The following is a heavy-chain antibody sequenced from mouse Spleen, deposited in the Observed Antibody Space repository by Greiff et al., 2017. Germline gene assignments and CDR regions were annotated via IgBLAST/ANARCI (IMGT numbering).Heavy chain of an antibody. CDR2: ISSGSSTI. CDR3: ARPGELDAMDY. J-gene: IGHJ4*01. V-gene: IGHV5-17*01. Sequence: EVQRVESGGGLVKPGGSLKLSCAASGFTFSDYGMHWVRQAPEKGLEWVAYISSGSSTIYYADTVKGRFTISRDNAKNTLFLQMTSLRSEDTAMYYCARPGELDAMDYWGQGTSVTVSS. CDR1: GFTFSDYG.